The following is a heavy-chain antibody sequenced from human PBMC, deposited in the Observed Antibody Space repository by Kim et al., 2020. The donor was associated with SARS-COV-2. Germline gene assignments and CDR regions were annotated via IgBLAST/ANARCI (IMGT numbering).Heavy chain of an antibody. D-gene: IGHD3-10*01. CDR3: ARDPYYDGSGSLREL. J-gene: IGHJ4*02. Sequence: GGSLRLSCAASGFTFSSYAMHWVRQAPGKGLEWVAVISYDGSNKYYADSVKGRFTISRDNSKNTLYLQMNSLRAEDTAVYYCARDPYYDGSGSLRELWGQGTLVTVSS. CDR1: GFTFSSYA. V-gene: IGHV3-30-3*01. CDR2: ISYDGSNK.